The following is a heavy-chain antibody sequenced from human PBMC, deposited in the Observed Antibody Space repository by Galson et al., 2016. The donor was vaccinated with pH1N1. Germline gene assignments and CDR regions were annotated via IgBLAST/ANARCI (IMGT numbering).Heavy chain of an antibody. D-gene: IGHD3-3*01. CDR1: GFTFSNHA. J-gene: IGHJ6*02. V-gene: IGHV3-64*01. CDR2: ISRYGGSP. Sequence: SLRLSCAASGFTFSNHAMHWVRQAPGKGLEYVAGISRYGGSPQYANSVKDRFIISRVNTKNTLYLQMGSLRVEDMAVYYCARSLNYDSWSGYSDYSMDVWGHGATVSVSS. CDR3: ARSLNYDSWSGYSDYSMDV.